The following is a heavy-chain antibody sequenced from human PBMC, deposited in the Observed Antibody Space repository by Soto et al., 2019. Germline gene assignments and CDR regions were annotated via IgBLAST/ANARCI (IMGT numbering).Heavy chain of an antibody. D-gene: IGHD3-16*01. CDR3: ASYWGISFFSSYYPYYYYYGMDV. J-gene: IGHJ6*02. CDR2: INPNSGGT. V-gene: IGHV1-2*04. CDR1: GYTFTGYY. Sequence: GASVKVSCKASGYTFTGYYMHWVRQAPGQGLEWMGWINPNSGGTNYAQKFQGWVTMTRDTSISTAYMELSRLRSDDTAVYYCASYWGISFFSSYYPYYYYYGMDVWGQGTTVTVSS.